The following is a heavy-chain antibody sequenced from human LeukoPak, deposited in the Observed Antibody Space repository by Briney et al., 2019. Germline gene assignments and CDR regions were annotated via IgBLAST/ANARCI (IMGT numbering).Heavy chain of an antibody. J-gene: IGHJ6*02. CDR3: ARDLADYGSNDYGMDV. CDR1: GFTVSSNY. Sequence: GGSLRLSCAASGFTVSSNYMSWVRQAPGKGLEWVSVIYSGGSTYYADSVKGRFTISRHNSKNTLYLQMNSLRAEDTAVYYCARDLADYGSNDYGMDVWGQGTTVTVSS. V-gene: IGHV3-53*04. D-gene: IGHD4-23*01. CDR2: IYSGGST.